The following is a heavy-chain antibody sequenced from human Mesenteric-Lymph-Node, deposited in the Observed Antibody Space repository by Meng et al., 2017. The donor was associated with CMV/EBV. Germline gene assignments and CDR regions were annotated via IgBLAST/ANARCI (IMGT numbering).Heavy chain of an antibody. CDR3: ARAIQSSWGYYGMDV. J-gene: IGHJ6*02. V-gene: IGHV4-61*03. D-gene: IGHD3-16*01. Sequence: GSLRLSCTVSGASVSSGSYHWNWVRQPPGKGLEWIGQTIYGGSTNYNPSLRSRLTISVDTSKNHFSLNLNSVTAADTAVYYCARAIQSSWGYYGMDVWGQGTTVTVSS. CDR2: TIYGGST. CDR1: GASVSSGSYH.